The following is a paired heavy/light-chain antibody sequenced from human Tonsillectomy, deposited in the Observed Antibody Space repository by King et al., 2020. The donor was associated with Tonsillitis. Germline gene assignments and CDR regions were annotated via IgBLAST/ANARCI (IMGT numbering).Light chain of an antibody. CDR2: YDS. Sequence: SFVVTQPPSVSAAPGKTAGITCGGDNIGTKSVHWYQQKPGQAPVLVIYYDSDRPSGIPERFSGSNSGNTATLTISRVEAGDEADYYCQVWDSSSDQVIFGGGTKLTVL. CDR1: NIGTKS. J-gene: IGLJ2*01. V-gene: IGLV3-21*01. CDR3: QVWDSSSDQVI.
Heavy chain of an antibody. J-gene: IGHJ3*02. CDR1: GGSINSYY. V-gene: IGHV4-59*01. Sequence: QVQLQESGPGLVKPSETLSLTCTVSGGSINSYYWSWIRQPPGKGLEWIGYISYSGSTNYNPSLKRRVTISVDTSKNQLSLKLSSVTAADTAVYYCARRGPIVVVIRDAFDIWGQGTMVTVSS. CDR2: ISYSGST. D-gene: IGHD3-22*01. CDR3: ARRGPIVVVIRDAFDI.